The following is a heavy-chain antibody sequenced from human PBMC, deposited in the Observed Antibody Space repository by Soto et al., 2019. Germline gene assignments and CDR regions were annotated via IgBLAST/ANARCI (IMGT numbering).Heavy chain of an antibody. CDR2: IIPIFGTA. CDR3: ARDGGYDWGGYYYYGMDV. V-gene: IGHV1-69*13. J-gene: IGHJ6*02. D-gene: IGHD5-12*01. Sequence: SVKVSCKASGGTFSSYAISWVRQAPGQGLEWMGGIIPIFGTANYAQKFQGRVTITADESTSTAYMELSSLRSEDTAVYYCARDGGYDWGGYYYYGMDVWGQGTTVTVSS. CDR1: GGTFSSYA.